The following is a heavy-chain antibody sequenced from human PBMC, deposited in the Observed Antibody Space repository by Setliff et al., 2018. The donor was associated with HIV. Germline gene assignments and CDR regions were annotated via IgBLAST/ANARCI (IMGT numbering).Heavy chain of an antibody. J-gene: IGHJ6*03. CDR3: ARAGSNYVYYYYYYMDV. Sequence: GASVKVSCKASGYTFTSYGISWVRQAPGQGLEWMGWISAYNGNTNYAQKLQGRVTMTTDTSTSTAYMELRSLRSDDTAVYYCARAGSNYVYYYYYYMDVWGKGTTVTVS. V-gene: IGHV1-18*01. CDR2: ISAYNGNT. D-gene: IGHD4-4*01. CDR1: GYTFTSYG.